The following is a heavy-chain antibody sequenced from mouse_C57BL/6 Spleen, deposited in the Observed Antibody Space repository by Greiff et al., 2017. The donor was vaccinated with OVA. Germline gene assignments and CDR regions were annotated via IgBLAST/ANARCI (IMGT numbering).Heavy chain of an antibody. D-gene: IGHD2-5*01. CDR1: GYTFTSYW. Sequence: QVQLQQSGTELVKPGASVKLSCKASGYTFTSYWMHWVKQRPGQGLEWIGNINPSNGGTNYNEKFKSKATLTVDKSSSTAYMQLSSLTSEDSAVYYCARSLYSNYEAWFAYWGQGTLVTVSA. CDR2: INPSNGGT. V-gene: IGHV1-53*01. J-gene: IGHJ3*01. CDR3: ARSLYSNYEAWFAY.